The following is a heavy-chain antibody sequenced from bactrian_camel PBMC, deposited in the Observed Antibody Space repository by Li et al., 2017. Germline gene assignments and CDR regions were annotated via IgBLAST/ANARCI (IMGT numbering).Heavy chain of an antibody. Sequence: VQLVESGGGSVLAGGSLRLSCAASGSTFDSGYYMAWFRQIGNEREGVAAICKTGYTDYAGSVAGRFTISKDTAKNTPDLQMDNLQPEDTAMYYCAAGELIMCSAFAMPSFANRGQGTQVTVS. V-gene: IGHV3S55*01. CDR3: AAGELIMCSAFAMPSFAN. J-gene: IGHJ4*01. CDR1: GSTFDSGYY. D-gene: IGHD2*01. CDR2: ICKTGYT.